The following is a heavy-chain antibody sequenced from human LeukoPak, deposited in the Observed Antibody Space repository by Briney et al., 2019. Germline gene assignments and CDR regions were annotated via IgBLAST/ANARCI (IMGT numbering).Heavy chain of an antibody. CDR1: GFTVSSNY. J-gene: IGHJ1*01. V-gene: IGHV3-53*01. CDR2: IYSGGST. D-gene: IGHD3-10*01. Sequence: GGSLRLSCAASGFTVSSNYMSWVRQAPGKGLEWVSVIYSGGSTYYADSVKGRFTISRDNSKNTLYLQMNSLRAEDTAVYYCARDNRWFGGGEYFQHWGQGTLVTVSS. CDR3: ARDNRWFGGGEYFQH.